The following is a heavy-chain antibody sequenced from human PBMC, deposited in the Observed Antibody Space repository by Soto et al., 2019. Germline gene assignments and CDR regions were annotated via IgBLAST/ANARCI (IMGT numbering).Heavy chain of an antibody. D-gene: IGHD1-26*01. J-gene: IGHJ6*02. CDR3: ARERGGLSGADV. V-gene: IGHV3-48*03. CDR2: ISTGGSSI. Sequence: EDQLVESGGGLIQPGGSLRLSCAGSGFMLSNYEMNWVRQAPGKGLEWVSYISTGGSSIYYADSVKGRFTIARDNGKNSVYLQMSSLRAEDTATYYCARERGGLSGADVWGQGTTVTVSS. CDR1: GFMLSNYE.